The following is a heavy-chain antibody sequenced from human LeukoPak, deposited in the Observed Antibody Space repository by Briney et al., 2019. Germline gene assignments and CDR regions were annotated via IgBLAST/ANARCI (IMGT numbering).Heavy chain of an antibody. D-gene: IGHD3-10*01. J-gene: IGHJ4*02. CDR2: INPNSGGT. CDR1: GYTFTGYY. CDR3: ARLGSRVTMVRGGDY. V-gene: IGHV1-2*02. Sequence: ASVKVSCTASGYTFTGYYMHWVRQAPGQGLEWMGWINPNSGGTNYAQKFQGRVTMTRDTSISTAYMELSRLRSDDTAVYYCARLGSRVTMVRGGDYWGQGTLVTVSS.